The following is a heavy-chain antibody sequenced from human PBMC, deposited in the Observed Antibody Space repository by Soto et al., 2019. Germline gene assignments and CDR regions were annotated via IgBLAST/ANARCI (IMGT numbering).Heavy chain of an antibody. CDR3: SSGMAAGTY. CDR1: GLTFTDAW. D-gene: IGHD6-13*01. Sequence: EVQLVESGGGLVTPGGSLRLSCAVTGLTFTDAWMNWMRQAPGRGPEWGGRIKSKAAGGTADYAADVKDRITMSRDNSKNMLYLQMNSLKSADTAVYYCSSGMAAGTYWGQGTLVTVSS. V-gene: IGHV3-15*07. CDR2: IKSKAAGGTA. J-gene: IGHJ4*02.